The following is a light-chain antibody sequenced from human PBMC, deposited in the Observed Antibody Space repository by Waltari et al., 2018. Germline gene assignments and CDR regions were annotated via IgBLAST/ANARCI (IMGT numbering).Light chain of an antibody. CDR3: QQRYSPPWT. CDR2: AAS. J-gene: IGKJ1*01. CDR1: QSISSY. Sequence: DIQMTQSPSSLSASVGDRVTIPCRASQSISSYLNWYQQKPGKAPKLLIYAASSLQSGVPSRFSGSGSGTEFTLTISRLQPEDFETYYCQQRYSPPWTFGQGTKVEIK. V-gene: IGKV1-39*01.